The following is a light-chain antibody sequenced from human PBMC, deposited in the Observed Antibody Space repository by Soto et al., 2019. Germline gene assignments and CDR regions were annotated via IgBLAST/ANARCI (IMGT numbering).Light chain of an antibody. J-gene: IGKJ4*01. CDR1: QSVSNDF. CDR3: QQFGSSALT. V-gene: IGKV3-20*01. CDR2: GAS. Sequence: EIVLTQSPGSLSLSPGERATLSCRASQSVSNDFLAWYQQKPGQAPRLLIYGASTRATDVPDRFSGSGSGTDFTLTISRLEPEDFAMYYCQQFGSSALTFGGGTKVDIK.